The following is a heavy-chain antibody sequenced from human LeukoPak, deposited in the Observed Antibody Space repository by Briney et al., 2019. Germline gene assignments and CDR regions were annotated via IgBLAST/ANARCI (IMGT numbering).Heavy chain of an antibody. Sequence: SETLSLTCTVSGDSISSGSFCWSWIRQPAGKGLDWIGHIYTTGSTNYNPSLKSRVTISVDTSKNQFSLKLSSVTAADTAVYYCARGSTTQYYYYMDVWGKGTTVTVSS. CDR3: ARGSTTQYYYYMDV. V-gene: IGHV4-61*09. CDR1: GDSISSGSFC. D-gene: IGHD5/OR15-5a*01. J-gene: IGHJ6*03. CDR2: IYTTGST.